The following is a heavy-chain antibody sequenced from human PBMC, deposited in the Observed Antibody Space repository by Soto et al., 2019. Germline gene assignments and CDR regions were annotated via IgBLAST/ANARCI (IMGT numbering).Heavy chain of an antibody. CDR3: AREGRVGGIDY. J-gene: IGHJ4*02. V-gene: IGHV3-48*03. Sequence: EVQLVESGGGLVQPGGSLRLSCAASGFTFSIHEMNWVRQAPGKGLEWVSYISSIGVATNYADSVKGRFTISRDNAKNSLYLQMNSLRAEDTAVYYCAREGRVGGIDYWGQGTPVTVS. CDR1: GFTFSIHE. CDR2: ISSIGVAT. D-gene: IGHD6-19*01.